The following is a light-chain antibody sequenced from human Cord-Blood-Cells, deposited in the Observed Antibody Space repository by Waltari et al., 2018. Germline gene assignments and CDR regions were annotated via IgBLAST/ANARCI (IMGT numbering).Light chain of an antibody. J-gene: IGKJ2*01. Sequence: EIVLTQSPGTLSPSPGETDTFSCRASQSVSSSYLAWYQQEPGQAPRLLIYCESSRATGIPERFIVSGSATDFTLTISRLEAEEFAVYYSQQYSSSPYTFGQGTNLEI. CDR3: QQYSSSPYT. CDR1: QSVSSSY. CDR2: CES. V-gene: IGKV3-20*01.